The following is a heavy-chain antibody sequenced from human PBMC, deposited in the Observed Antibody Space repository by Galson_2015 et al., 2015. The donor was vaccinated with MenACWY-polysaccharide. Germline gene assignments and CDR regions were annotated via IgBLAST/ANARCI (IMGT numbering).Heavy chain of an antibody. V-gene: IGHV3-49*04. D-gene: IGHD3-3*01. CDR3: RAVRSGDYDY. J-gene: IGHJ4*02. Sequence: SLRLSCAASGLNFGDYAMSWVRQAPGKGLEWVGFITSKAYGGTTEYAAPVKGRFTISRDDSKNIAYLQMNSLKTDDTAVYYCRAVRSGDYDYWGQGHLVTVSS. CDR1: GLNFGDYA. CDR2: ITSKAYGGTT.